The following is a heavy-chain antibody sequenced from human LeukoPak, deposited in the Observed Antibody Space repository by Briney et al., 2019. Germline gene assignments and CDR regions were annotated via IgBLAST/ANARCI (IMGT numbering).Heavy chain of an antibody. CDR1: GGSISSYY. CDR3: AREEGFFDY. J-gene: IGHJ4*02. V-gene: IGHV4-59*01. Sequence: SQTLSLTCTVSGGSISSYYWSWIRQPPGKGLEWIGYIYYSGSTNYNPSLKSRVTISVDTSKNQFSLKLSSVTAADTAVYYCAREEGFFDYWGQGTLVTVSS. CDR2: IYYSGST.